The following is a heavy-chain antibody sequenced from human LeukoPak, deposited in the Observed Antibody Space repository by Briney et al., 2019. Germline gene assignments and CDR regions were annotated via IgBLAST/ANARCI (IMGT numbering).Heavy chain of an antibody. Sequence: SVKVSCKASGGTFSSYAISWVRQAPGQGLEWMGGIIPIFGTANYAQKFQGRVTITADESTSTAYMELSSLRSEDTAVYYCARTRSSGWYEGPYYGMDVWGQGTTVTVSS. CDR1: GGTFSSYA. CDR3: ARTRSSGWYEGPYYGMDV. CDR2: IIPIFGTA. J-gene: IGHJ6*02. V-gene: IGHV1-69*13. D-gene: IGHD6-19*01.